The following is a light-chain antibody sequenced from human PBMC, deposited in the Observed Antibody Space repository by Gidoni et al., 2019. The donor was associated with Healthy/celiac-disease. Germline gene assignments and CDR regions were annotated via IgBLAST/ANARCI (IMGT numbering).Light chain of an antibody. CDR1: SSAVGCYNY. Sequence: QSALTQPPSLSVSPGQPITISCTGTSSAVGCYNYVSWYQQHPGKAPKLMIYEVSNRPSGVSNRFSGSKSGNTASLTSSGLQAEDEADYYCSSYTSSSTLEVFGTGTKVTVL. V-gene: IGLV2-14*01. CDR3: SSYTSSSTLEV. J-gene: IGLJ1*01. CDR2: EVS.